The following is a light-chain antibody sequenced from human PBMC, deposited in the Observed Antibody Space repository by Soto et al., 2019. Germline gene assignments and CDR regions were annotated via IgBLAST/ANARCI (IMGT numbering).Light chain of an antibody. J-gene: IGKJ4*01. CDR2: AAS. CDR1: QGISSW. Sequence: DIQMTQSPSSVSASVGDRVTITCRASQGISSWLAWYQQKPGKAPNLLIYAASSLHSGVPSRFRGTGSGTYFTLTLSSLLPEDFATFYCQQANRFPLTFGGGTNVDI. V-gene: IGKV1-12*01. CDR3: QQANRFPLT.